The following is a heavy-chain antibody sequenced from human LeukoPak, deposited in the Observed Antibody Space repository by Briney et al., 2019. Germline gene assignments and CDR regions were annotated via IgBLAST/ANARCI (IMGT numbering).Heavy chain of an antibody. CDR3: ARAIPRPPHNWFDP. CDR2: INPSGGST. J-gene: IGHJ5*02. V-gene: IGHV1-46*01. Sequence: ASVKVSCKASGYTFTSYYMHWVRQAPGQGLEWMGIINPSGGSTSYAQKFQGRVTITADESTSTAYMELSSLRSEDTAVYYCARAIPRPPHNWFDPWGQGTLVTVSS. CDR1: GYTFTSYY.